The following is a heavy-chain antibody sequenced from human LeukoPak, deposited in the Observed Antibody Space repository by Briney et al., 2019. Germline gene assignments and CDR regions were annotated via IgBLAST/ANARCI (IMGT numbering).Heavy chain of an antibody. V-gene: IGHV4-34*01. CDR3: VRNEYVWGSYAFDY. Sequence: SETLSLTCAVYGGSFSGYYWSWIRQPPGKGLEWIGEINHSGSTNYNPSLKSRVTISVDTSKNQFSLKLSSVTAADTAVYYCVRNEYVWGSYAFDYWGQGTLVTVSS. D-gene: IGHD3-16*01. CDR2: INHSGST. J-gene: IGHJ4*02. CDR1: GGSFSGYY.